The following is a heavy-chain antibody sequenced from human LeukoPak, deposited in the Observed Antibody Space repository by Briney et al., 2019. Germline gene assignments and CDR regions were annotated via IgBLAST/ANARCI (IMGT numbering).Heavy chain of an antibody. Sequence: ASVKVSCKASGYTFTSYDIDWVRQATGQGLEWMGWMNPNSGNTGYAQKFQGRVTMTRNTSISTAYMELSSLRSEDTAVYYCATAAAGIAPFDYWGQGTLVTVSS. CDR3: ATAAAGIAPFDY. CDR1: GYTFTSYD. D-gene: IGHD6-13*01. J-gene: IGHJ4*02. CDR2: MNPNSGNT. V-gene: IGHV1-8*01.